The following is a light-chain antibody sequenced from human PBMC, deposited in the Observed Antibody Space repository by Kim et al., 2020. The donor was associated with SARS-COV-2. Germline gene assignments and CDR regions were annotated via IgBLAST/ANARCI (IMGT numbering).Light chain of an antibody. V-gene: IGKV3-20*01. CDR2: GAS. CDR3: T. CDR1: QSVTSSY. J-gene: IGKJ4*01. Sequence: EIVLTQSPGTLSLSPGERATLSCRASQSVTSSYLAWYQQKPGQAPRLLIYGASSRATGIPDRFSGSGRGTDFTLTISRLEPEDFVVYSVTFGGGTKVDIK.